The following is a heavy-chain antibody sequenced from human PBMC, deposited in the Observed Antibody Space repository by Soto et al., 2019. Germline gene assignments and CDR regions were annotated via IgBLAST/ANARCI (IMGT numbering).Heavy chain of an antibody. V-gene: IGHV3-7*01. CDR1: RFTFSSYW. CDR3: AREGKYCTNGVCYMVY. J-gene: IGHJ4*02. Sequence: GGSLRLSCAASRFTFSSYWMSWVRQAPGKGLEWVANIKQDGSEKYYVDSVKGRFTISRDNARNSLYLQMNSLRAEDTAVYYCAREGKYCTNGVCYMVYWGQGTLVTVSS. D-gene: IGHD2-8*01. CDR2: IKQDGSEK.